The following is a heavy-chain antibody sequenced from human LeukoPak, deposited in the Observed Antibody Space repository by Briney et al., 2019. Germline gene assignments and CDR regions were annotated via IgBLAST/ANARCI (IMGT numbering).Heavy chain of an antibody. CDR2: ISGHIAHT. CDR3: ARDQDYDILSGYSSAY. J-gene: IGHJ4*02. D-gene: IGHD3-9*01. CDR1: GYTFTSYG. Sequence: ASVKVSFKASGYTFTSYGISWVRQAPGQGLEWMGWISGHIAHTNYAQKLQGRVTMTIDTSTSTAYMELGSLRSDDTAVYYCARDQDYDILSGYSSAYWGQGTLVSVSS. V-gene: IGHV1-18*01.